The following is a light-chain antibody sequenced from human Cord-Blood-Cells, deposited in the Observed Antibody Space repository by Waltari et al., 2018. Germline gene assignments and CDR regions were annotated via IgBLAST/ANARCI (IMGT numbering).Light chain of an antibody. Sequence: AIRMTQSPSSFSASTGDRVTITCRASQGISSYLAWYQQKPGKAPKLLIYAASTLQSGVPSRFSGSGSGTDFTLTISCLQSEDFATYYCQQYYSYPPTFGPGTKVDIE. CDR1: QGISSY. CDR2: AAS. V-gene: IGKV1-8*01. J-gene: IGKJ3*01. CDR3: QQYYSYPPT.